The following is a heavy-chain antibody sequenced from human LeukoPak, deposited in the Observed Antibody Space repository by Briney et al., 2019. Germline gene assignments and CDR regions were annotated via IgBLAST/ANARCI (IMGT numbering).Heavy chain of an antibody. V-gene: IGHV3-30*02. CDR3: ARSSIAAGGVLDY. D-gene: IGHD6-13*01. Sequence: GGSLRLSCAASGFSFSSYGMQWVRQAPGKGLERVAFIQYDGSNKYYAESVKGRFTISRDNSKNTLYLQMNSLRAEDTAVYYCARSSIAAGGVLDYWGQGTLVTVSS. CDR1: GFSFSSYG. J-gene: IGHJ4*02. CDR2: IQYDGSNK.